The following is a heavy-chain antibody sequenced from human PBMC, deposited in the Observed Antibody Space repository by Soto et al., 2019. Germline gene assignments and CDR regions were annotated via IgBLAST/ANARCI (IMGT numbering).Heavy chain of an antibody. D-gene: IGHD2-15*01. CDR1: GFTFSSYA. CDR2: ISYDGSNK. CDR3: ARPDIVVVVAATPYFDD. V-gene: IGHV3-30-3*01. J-gene: IGHJ4*02. Sequence: QVQLVESGGGVVQPGRSLRLSCAASGFTFSSYAMHWVRQAPGKGLEWVAVISYDGSNKYYADSVKGRFTISRDNSKNTLYLQMNSLRAEDTAVYYCARPDIVVVVAATPYFDDWGQGTLVTVSS.